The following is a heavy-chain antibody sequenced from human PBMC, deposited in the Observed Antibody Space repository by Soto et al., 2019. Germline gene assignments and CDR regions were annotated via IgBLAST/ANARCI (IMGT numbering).Heavy chain of an antibody. J-gene: IGHJ4*02. Sequence: GGSLRLSCVASGFTFDDYAMHWVRQAPGKGLEWVSGISWNSGSIGYADSVKGRFTISRDDAKNSLYLQMNSLRAEDTALYYCAKQRKGVVIRPATGIDSWGQGT. CDR1: GFTFDDYA. D-gene: IGHD2-15*01. CDR3: AKQRKGVVIRPATGIDS. CDR2: ISWNSGSI. V-gene: IGHV3-9*01.